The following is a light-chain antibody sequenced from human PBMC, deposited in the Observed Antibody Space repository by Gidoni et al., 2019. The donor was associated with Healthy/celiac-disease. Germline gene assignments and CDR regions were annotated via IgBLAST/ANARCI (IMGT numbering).Light chain of an antibody. V-gene: IGKV2-28*01. Sequence: DTVMTQSPPSLPVTPGEPASISCRASQSLLHSNGYNYLDWYLQKPGQSPQLLIYLGSNRASGVPDRFSGSGSGTDFTLKISRVEAEDVGVYYCMQALQTPKTFGQGTKVEIK. CDR3: MQALQTPKT. CDR2: LGS. CDR1: QSLLHSNGYNY. J-gene: IGKJ1*01.